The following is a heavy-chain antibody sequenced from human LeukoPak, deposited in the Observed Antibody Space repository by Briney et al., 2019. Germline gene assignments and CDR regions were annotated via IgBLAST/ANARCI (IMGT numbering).Heavy chain of an antibody. V-gene: IGHV1-46*01. CDR2: INPSGGST. D-gene: IGHD3-3*01. CDR1: GYTFTSYY. Sequence: ASVKVSCKASGYTFTSYYMHWVRQAPGQGLEWMGIINPSGGSTSYAQKFQGRVTMTRDTSTSTVYMELSSLRSEDTAVYYCARDRRSGSYYDFWSGHYYFDYWGQGTLVTVSS. CDR3: ARDRRSGSYYDFWSGHYYFDY. J-gene: IGHJ4*02.